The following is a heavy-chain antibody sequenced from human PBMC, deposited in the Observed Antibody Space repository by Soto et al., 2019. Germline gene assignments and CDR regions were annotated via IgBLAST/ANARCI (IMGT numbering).Heavy chain of an antibody. D-gene: IGHD1-26*01. CDR3: ASSGG. CDR2: IWYDGSNK. V-gene: IGHV3-33*01. CDR1: GFIFRSSG. Sequence: GGSLRLSCAASGFIFRSSGMHWVRQAPGKGLEWVAVIWYDGSNKNYADPVKGRFTISRDNAKDTLFLQMNSLRAEDTAVYYCASSGGWGQGTLVTVSS. J-gene: IGHJ4*02.